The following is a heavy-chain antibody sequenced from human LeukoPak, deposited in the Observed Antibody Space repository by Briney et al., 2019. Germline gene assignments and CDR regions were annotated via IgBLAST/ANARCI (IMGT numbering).Heavy chain of an antibody. J-gene: IGHJ4*02. V-gene: IGHV4-39*01. CDR2: IYYSGST. CDR1: GGSISSSSYY. D-gene: IGHD6-13*01. CDR3: ASLPGYSSSWDLY. Sequence: SETLSLTCTVSGGSISSSSYYWGWIRQPPGKGLEWIGSIYYSGSTYYNPSLKSRVTISADTSKNQFSLKLSSVTAADTAVYYCASLPGYSSSWDLYWGQGTLVTVSS.